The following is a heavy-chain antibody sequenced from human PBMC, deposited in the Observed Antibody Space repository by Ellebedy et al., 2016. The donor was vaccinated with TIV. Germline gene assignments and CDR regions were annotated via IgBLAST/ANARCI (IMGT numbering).Heavy chain of an antibody. CDR2: IRSKAYGWTT. V-gene: IGHV3-49*04. J-gene: IGHJ4*02. CDR1: GFTFDDYA. D-gene: IGHD3-10*01. Sequence: PGGSLRLSCAASGFTFDDYAMHWVRQAPGKGLEWVGFIRSKAYGWTTEYAASVKGRFTISRDDSKSIAYLQMNSLKTEDTAVYYCTRDREWFGDLPDYWGQGTLVTVSS. CDR3: TRDREWFGDLPDY.